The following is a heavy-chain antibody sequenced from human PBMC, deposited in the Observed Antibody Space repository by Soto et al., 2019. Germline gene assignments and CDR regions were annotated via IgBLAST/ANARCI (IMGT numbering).Heavy chain of an antibody. J-gene: IGHJ3*02. Sequence: SVKVSCKASGGTFSSYAISWVRQAPGQGLEWMGGIIPIFGTANYAQKFQGRVTITADESTSTAYMELNSLRSEDTAVYYCAREGGYSYANAFDIWGQGTMVTVSS. CDR3: AREGGYSYANAFDI. CDR2: IIPIFGTA. CDR1: GGTFSSYA. V-gene: IGHV1-69*13. D-gene: IGHD5-18*01.